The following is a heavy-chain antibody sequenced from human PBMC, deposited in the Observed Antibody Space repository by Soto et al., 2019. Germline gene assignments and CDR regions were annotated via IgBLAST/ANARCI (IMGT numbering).Heavy chain of an antibody. CDR2: MNPNSGNT. V-gene: IGHV1-8*01. J-gene: IGHJ3*02. D-gene: IGHD3-9*01. CDR3: ATISGLRYFDWLAGDDAFDI. CDR1: GYTFTSYD. Sequence: ASVKVSCEASGYTFTSYDINWVRQATGQGLEWMGWMNPNSGNTGYAQKFQGRVTMTRNTSISTAYMELSSLRSEDTAVYYCATISGLRYFDWLAGDDAFDIWGQGTMVTVSS.